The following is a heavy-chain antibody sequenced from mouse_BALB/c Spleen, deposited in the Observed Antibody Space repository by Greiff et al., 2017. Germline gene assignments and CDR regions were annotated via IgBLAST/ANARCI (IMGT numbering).Heavy chain of an antibody. Sequence: LVKTGASVKISCKASGYSFTGYYMPWVKQSHGKSLEWIGYISCYNGATSYNQKFKGKATFTVDTSSSTAYMQFNSLTSEDSAVYYCARRDYGTFYAMDYWGQGTSVTVSS. CDR3: ARRDYGTFYAMDY. CDR1: GYSFTGYY. CDR2: ISCYNGAT. J-gene: IGHJ4*01. D-gene: IGHD2-1*01. V-gene: IGHV1S34*01.